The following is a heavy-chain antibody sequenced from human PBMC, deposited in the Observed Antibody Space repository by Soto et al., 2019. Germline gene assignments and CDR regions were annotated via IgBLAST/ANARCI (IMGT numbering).Heavy chain of an antibody. D-gene: IGHD4-17*01. CDR3: AKDLVYGDDY. CDR2: ISYDGSNK. J-gene: IGHJ4*02. V-gene: IGHV3-30*18. Sequence: WSLRLSCAASGFTFSSYGMHWVRQAPGKGLEWVAVISYDGSNKYYADSVKGRFTISRDNSKNTLYLQMNSLRAEDTAVYYCAKDLVYGDDYWGQGTLVTVYS. CDR1: GFTFSSYG.